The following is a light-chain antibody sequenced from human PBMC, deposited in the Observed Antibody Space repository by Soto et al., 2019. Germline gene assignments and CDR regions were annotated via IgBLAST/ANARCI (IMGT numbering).Light chain of an antibody. CDR2: AAS. Sequence: IVLTQSPGTLSLSPGEGATLSCRASQNIKNNFLAWYQQRPGQAPRLLIHAASIRATGTPIRVTGSASGTDFTLSSSRLEPDDFAVYYCQQYGPSLTFGGGTRVEIK. J-gene: IGKJ4*01. CDR3: QQYGPSLT. V-gene: IGKV3-20*01. CDR1: QNIKNNF.